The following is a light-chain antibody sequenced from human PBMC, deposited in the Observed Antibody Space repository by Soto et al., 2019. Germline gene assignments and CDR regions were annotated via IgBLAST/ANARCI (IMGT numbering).Light chain of an antibody. Sequence: HSPITVSVSPGERATLSCRASQTVRSNYLAWYRQSPGQPPRLLIYGISTRATGIPTRFSGSGSGTEFTLTISSLQSEDFAVYYCQHYSKLPRPFGQVAK. CDR2: GIS. V-gene: IGKV3-15*01. CDR3: QHYSKLPRP. J-gene: IGKJ1*01. CDR1: QTVRSN.